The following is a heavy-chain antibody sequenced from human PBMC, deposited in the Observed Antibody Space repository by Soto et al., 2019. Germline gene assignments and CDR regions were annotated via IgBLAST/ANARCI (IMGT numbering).Heavy chain of an antibody. Sequence: PVKVSSKAAGGALSNNSIRWVLQAPGQGLDWMGLIIPIFGTPMYAKEFKGRVTITADKSMSTVYRELSSLRSEDTAVYYCARGEKGDLYRYGPNPYYYSSMDVWGKGTTVTVSS. CDR2: IIPIFGTP. V-gene: IGHV1-69*06. J-gene: IGHJ6*04. CDR3: ARGEKGDLYRYGPNPYYYSSMDV. CDR1: GGALSNNS. D-gene: IGHD5-18*01.